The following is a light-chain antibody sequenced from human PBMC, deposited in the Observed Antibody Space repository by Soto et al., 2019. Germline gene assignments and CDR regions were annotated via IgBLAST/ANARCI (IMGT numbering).Light chain of an antibody. CDR3: QQYVSSPFT. V-gene: IGKV3-20*01. J-gene: IGKJ2*01. CDR1: QSVSSN. Sequence: EIVMTQSPATLSVSPGERATLSCRASQSVSSNLAWYQQKPGQAPRLLIYGASSRATGIPDRFSGSGSGTDFTLTISRLEPEDFAVYYCQQYVSSPFTFGQGTKVDIK. CDR2: GAS.